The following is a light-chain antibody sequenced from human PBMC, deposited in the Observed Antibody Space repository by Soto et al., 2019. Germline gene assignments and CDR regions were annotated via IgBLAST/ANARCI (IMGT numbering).Light chain of an antibody. CDR3: QQYGSSPLFS. Sequence: EIVLTQSPGTLSLSPGERATLSCRASQSVSSTYLSWYQQKPGQAPRLLIYGASSRATGIPDRFSGSGSGTDFTLTISRLDPEDFAVYYCQQYGSSPLFSFGPGTKVHIK. V-gene: IGKV3-20*01. CDR2: GAS. CDR1: QSVSSTY. J-gene: IGKJ3*01.